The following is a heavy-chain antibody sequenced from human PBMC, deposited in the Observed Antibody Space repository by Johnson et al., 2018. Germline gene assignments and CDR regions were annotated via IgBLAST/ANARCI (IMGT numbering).Heavy chain of an antibody. J-gene: IGHJ1*01. Sequence: VQLVQSGGGLVQPGGSLSLSCAASGFTFSSYAMNWVRQAPGKGLEWVSTISRSNSSTYYADSVKGRFTISRDNSKNILYLQMNSLGAEDTAIYYCAKNLKSGTYVRAEYFQHWGQGTLVTVSS. V-gene: IGHV3-23*04. D-gene: IGHD1-26*01. CDR3: AKNLKSGTYVRAEYFQH. CDR2: ISRSNSST. CDR1: GFTFSSYA.